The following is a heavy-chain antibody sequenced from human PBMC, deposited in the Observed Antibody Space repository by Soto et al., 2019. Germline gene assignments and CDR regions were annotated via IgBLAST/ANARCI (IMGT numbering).Heavy chain of an antibody. J-gene: IGHJ6*02. V-gene: IGHV5-10-1*01. CDR3: ARDSYYSSGTYFTHYPSAMDV. Sequence: PGESLKISSKGSGYSFTNYWITWVRQMPGKGLEWLVRVDPTDSYSNYSPSFQDHVTISADKSISTAYLQWSSLKASDTAMYYCARDSYYSSGTYFTHYPSAMDVWGQGTRVTVSS. D-gene: IGHD3-10*01. CDR2: VDPTDSYS. CDR1: GYSFTNYW.